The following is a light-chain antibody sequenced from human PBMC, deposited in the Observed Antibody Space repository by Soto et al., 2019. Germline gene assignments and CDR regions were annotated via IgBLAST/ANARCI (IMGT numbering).Light chain of an antibody. CDR2: EVS. V-gene: IGLV2-8*01. CDR3: SSYAGSYNLGV. CDR1: SSDVGGYNY. Sequence: QSALTQPPSASGSPGQSVTISCTGTSSDVGGYNYVSWYQQHPGKAPKLMIYEVSRRPSGVPDRFSGSKSGNTASLTVSGLQAEDEAVYYCSSYAGSYNLGVFGGGTKLTVL. J-gene: IGLJ2*01.